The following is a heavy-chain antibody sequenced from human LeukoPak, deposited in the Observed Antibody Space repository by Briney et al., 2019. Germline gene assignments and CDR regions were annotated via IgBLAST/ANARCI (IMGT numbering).Heavy chain of an antibody. V-gene: IGHV1-24*01. CDR1: GYTRTELS. Sequence: ASVKVSCKVSGYTRTELSMHWVRQAPGKGLEWMGGFDPEDGETIYAQKFQGRVTMTEDTSTDTAYMELSSLRSEDTAVYYCATWVYGSGSYYSPYGWFDPWGQGTLVTVSS. J-gene: IGHJ5*02. D-gene: IGHD3-10*01. CDR3: ATWVYGSGSYYSPYGWFDP. CDR2: FDPEDGET.